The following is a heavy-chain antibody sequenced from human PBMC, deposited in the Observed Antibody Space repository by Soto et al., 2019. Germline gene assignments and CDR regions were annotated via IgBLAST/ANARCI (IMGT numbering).Heavy chain of an antibody. CDR2: INQDGSDI. CDR3: ARGPF. J-gene: IGHJ4*02. Sequence: GGAPRLSFEAPGFMFGNYWMSWVRQAPGKGLEGVANINQDGSDIYYMDSVKGRFTISRDNAKSSLYLQVKSLKVDDTAVYYCARGPFWGQGTPVTVSS. CDR1: GFMFGNYW. V-gene: IGHV3-7*01.